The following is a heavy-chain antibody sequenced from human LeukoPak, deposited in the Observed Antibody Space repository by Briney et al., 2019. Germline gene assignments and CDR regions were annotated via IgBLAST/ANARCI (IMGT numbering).Heavy chain of an antibody. CDR1: GFTVSSNY. CDR3: ARAPSGWSDYWYFDL. J-gene: IGHJ2*01. V-gene: IGHV3-66*01. CDR2: IYSGGST. D-gene: IGHD6-19*01. Sequence: GGSLRLSCAASGFTVSSNYLTWVRQAPGKGLEWVSVIYSGGSTYYADSVKGRFTISRDNSQNTVYLQMSSLRAEDTAVYYCARAPSGWSDYWYFDLWGRGTLVTVSS.